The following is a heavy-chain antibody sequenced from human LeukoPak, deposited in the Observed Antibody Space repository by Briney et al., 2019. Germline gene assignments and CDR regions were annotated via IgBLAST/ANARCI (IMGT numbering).Heavy chain of an antibody. J-gene: IGHJ3*02. Sequence: SETLSLTCTVSGGSISSYYWSWIRQPPGEGLEWIGYISNSGSTNYNPSLKSRVAISVDTSKNQLSLKLSSVTAADTAVYHCVRLQPNTGEWAFDIWGQGTMVSVSS. CDR1: GGSISSYY. CDR2: ISNSGST. V-gene: IGHV4-59*01. CDR3: VRLQPNTGEWAFDI. D-gene: IGHD1-1*01.